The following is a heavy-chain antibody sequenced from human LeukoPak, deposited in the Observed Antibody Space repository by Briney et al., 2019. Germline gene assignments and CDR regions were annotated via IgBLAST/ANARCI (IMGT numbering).Heavy chain of an antibody. J-gene: IGHJ4*02. Sequence: ASVKVSCKASGYTFTGYYMHWVRQAPGQGLEWMGWINPNSGGTNYAQKFQGRVTITRDTSISTAYMELSRLRSDDTAVYYCARDRMVRGVGVFDYWGQGTLVTVS. CDR1: GYTFTGYY. CDR3: ARDRMVRGVGVFDY. D-gene: IGHD3-10*01. CDR2: INPNSGGT. V-gene: IGHV1-2*02.